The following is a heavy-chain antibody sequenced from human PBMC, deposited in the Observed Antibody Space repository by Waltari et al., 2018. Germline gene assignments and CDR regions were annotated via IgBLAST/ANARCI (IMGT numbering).Heavy chain of an antibody. J-gene: IGHJ4*02. D-gene: IGHD1-1*01. CDR2: INPNSGGT. CDR3: ARVPGKTGTTIFDY. Sequence: QVQLVQSGAEVKKPGASVKVSCKASGYTFTGYYMHWVRQAPGQGLEWMGRINPNSGGTNYAQKFQGRVTMTRDTSISTAYMELNSLRAEDTAVYYCARVPGKTGTTIFDYWGQGTLVTVSS. CDR1: GYTFTGYY. V-gene: IGHV1-2*06.